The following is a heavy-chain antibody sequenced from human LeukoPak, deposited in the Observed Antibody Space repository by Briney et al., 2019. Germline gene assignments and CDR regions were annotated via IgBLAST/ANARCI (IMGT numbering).Heavy chain of an antibody. CDR1: GFTFDDYA. Sequence: PGRSLRLSCAASGFTFDDYAMHWVRQAPGKGLEWVSGISWNSGSIGYADSVKGRFTISRDNAKNSLYLQMNSLRAEDTALYYCAKDMTENGFIDYWGQGTLVTVSS. D-gene: IGHD5-24*01. V-gene: IGHV3-9*01. CDR2: ISWNSGSI. CDR3: AKDMTENGFIDY. J-gene: IGHJ4*02.